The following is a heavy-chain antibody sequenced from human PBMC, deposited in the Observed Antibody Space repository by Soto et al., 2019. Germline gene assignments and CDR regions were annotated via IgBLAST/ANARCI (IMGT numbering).Heavy chain of an antibody. CDR3: ATWRGGYTYGLDH. J-gene: IGHJ4*02. D-gene: IGHD5-18*01. CDR1: GFTFSSQW. CDR2: ILNDGTTT. Sequence: GGSLRLSCAASGFTFSSQWLHWVRQAPGKGLMWISRILNDGTTTNYADSVKGRFTVSRDNAKKTMSLQMNNLRAEDTAVYYCATWRGGYTYGLDHWGQGTPVTVSS. V-gene: IGHV3-74*01.